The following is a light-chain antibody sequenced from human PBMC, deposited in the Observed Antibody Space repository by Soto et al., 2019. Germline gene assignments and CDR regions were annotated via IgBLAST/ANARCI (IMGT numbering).Light chain of an antibody. Sequence: QSALTQPASVSGSPGQSITISCTGTSSDVCTYNFVSWYQQHPGKAPKLMIYEVSSRPSGVSNRFSGSKSCNTASLTISGLQAEDEADYYCSSYSSTSTPWVFGGGTKLTVL. V-gene: IGLV2-14*01. CDR3: SSYSSTSTPWV. CDR1: SSDVCTYNF. CDR2: EVS. J-gene: IGLJ3*02.